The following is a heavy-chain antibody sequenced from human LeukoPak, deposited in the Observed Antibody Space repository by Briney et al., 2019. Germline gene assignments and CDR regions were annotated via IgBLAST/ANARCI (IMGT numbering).Heavy chain of an antibody. CDR1: GFTFSRSG. Sequence: GLSLRLSCAASGFTFSRSGMHWVRQAPGKGLEWVAIIWFGGSNKYYADSVKGRFTISRDNSKNTLYLQMNSLRAEDTAVYYCARDWGTTGTTGSMFDYWGQGTPVTVPS. J-gene: IGHJ4*02. CDR2: IWFGGSNK. V-gene: IGHV3-33*01. CDR3: ARDWGTTGTTGSMFDY. D-gene: IGHD1-1*01.